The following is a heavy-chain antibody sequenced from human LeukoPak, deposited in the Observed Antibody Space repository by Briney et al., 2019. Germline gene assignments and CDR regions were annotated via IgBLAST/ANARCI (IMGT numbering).Heavy chain of an antibody. J-gene: IGHJ4*02. D-gene: IGHD3-22*01. CDR1: SGAISSYY. CDR2: ISYSGGT. CDR3: ARDGLYDSSGYYMDS. Sequence: SETLSLTCTVSSGAISSYYWSWIRRPPGKGLEWIGYISYSGGTKYNPSLMSRVTISVDRAQSQFSLSLSSATAADTAVYYCARDGLYDSSGYYMDSWGQGTLVIVSS. V-gene: IGHV4-59*01.